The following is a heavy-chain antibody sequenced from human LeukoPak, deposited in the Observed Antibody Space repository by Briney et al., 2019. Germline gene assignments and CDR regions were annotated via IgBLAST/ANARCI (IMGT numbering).Heavy chain of an antibody. V-gene: IGHV1-2*02. J-gene: IGHJ4*02. CDR2: TNPNSGGT. D-gene: IGHD2-2*01. CDR1: GYTLTGYY. CDR3: ARGRRYCSSTSCYAHY. Sequence: ASVKVSCKASGYTLTGYYMHWVRQAPGQGLEWMGWTNPNSGGTNYAQKFQGRVTMTRDTSISTAYMELSRLRSDDTAVYYCARGRRYCSSTSCYAHYWGQGTLVTVSS.